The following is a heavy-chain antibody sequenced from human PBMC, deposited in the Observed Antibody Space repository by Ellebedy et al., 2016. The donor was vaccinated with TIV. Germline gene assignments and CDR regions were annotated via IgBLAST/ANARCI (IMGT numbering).Heavy chain of an antibody. D-gene: IGHD5-18*01. Sequence: ASVKVSCKASGYTFTSYGISWVRQAPGQGLEWMGWISAYNGNTNYAQKLQGRVTMTTDTSTSTAYMELRSLRSDDTAVYSCARHHARVYSNGTSYYYDGMDVWGQGTTVTVSS. CDR3: ARHHARVYSNGTSYYYDGMDV. V-gene: IGHV1-18*01. CDR2: ISAYNGNT. J-gene: IGHJ6*02. CDR1: GYTFTSYG.